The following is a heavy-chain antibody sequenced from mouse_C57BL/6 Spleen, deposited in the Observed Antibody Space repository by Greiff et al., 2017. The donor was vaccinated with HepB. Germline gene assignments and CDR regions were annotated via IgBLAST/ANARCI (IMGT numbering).Heavy chain of an antibody. V-gene: IGHV14-4*01. J-gene: IGHJ4*01. D-gene: IGHD2-4*01. CDR3: TLYDYDGRDAMDY. CDR1: GFNIKDDY. CDR2: IDPENGDT. Sequence: VQLKESGAELVRPGASVKLSCTASGFNIKDDYMHWVKQRPEQGLEWIGWIDPENGDTEYASKFQGKATITADTSSNTAYLQLSSLTSEDTAVYYCTLYDYDGRDAMDYWGQGTSVTVSS.